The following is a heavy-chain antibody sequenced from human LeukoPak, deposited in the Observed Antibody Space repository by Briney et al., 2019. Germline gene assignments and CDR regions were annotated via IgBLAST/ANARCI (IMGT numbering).Heavy chain of an antibody. V-gene: IGHV1-2*02. Sequence: ASVKVSCKASGYTFTGYYMHWVRQAPGQGLEWMGWINPNSGGTNYAQKFQGRVTVTRDTSISTAYMELSRLRSDDTAVYYCATHSSSWYNWFDPWGQGTLVTVSS. J-gene: IGHJ5*02. D-gene: IGHD6-13*01. CDR1: GYTFTGYY. CDR2: INPNSGGT. CDR3: ATHSSSWYNWFDP.